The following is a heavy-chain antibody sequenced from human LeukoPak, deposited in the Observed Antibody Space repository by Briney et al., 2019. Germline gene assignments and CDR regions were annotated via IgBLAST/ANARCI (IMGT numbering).Heavy chain of an antibody. D-gene: IGHD6-19*01. Sequence: PSETLSLTCAVYGGSFSGYYWSWIRQPPGKGLEWIREINHSGSTNYNPSLKSRVTISVDTSKNQFSLKLSSVTAADTAVYYCASTSGWYSYYGMDVWGQGTTVTVSS. CDR2: INHSGST. CDR3: ASTSGWYSYYGMDV. J-gene: IGHJ6*02. CDR1: GGSFSGYY. V-gene: IGHV4-34*01.